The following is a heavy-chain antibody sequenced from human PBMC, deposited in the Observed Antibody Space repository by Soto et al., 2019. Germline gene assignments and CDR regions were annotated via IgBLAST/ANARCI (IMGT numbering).Heavy chain of an antibody. D-gene: IGHD6-6*01. J-gene: IGHJ6*03. CDR2: ISSNGVGT. V-gene: IGHV3-64*01. CDR3: ARRARPDFYYMDV. Sequence: EVQLAGSGGGLAQPGGSLRLSCAASGFTLSGYAMDWVRQAPGKGLEYVSGISSNGVGTYYANSVQGRFTISRDNSKNTVYLQMGRLRPEDMAVYYCARRARPDFYYMDVWGKGTTVTVSS. CDR1: GFTLSGYA.